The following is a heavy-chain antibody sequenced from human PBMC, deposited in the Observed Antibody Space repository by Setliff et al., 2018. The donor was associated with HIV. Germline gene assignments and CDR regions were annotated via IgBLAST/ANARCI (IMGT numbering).Heavy chain of an antibody. CDR2: MNPNSGNT. J-gene: IGHJ3*02. CDR1: GYNFTGYY. Sequence: ASVKVSCKASGYNFTGYYMHWVRQAPGQGLEWMGWMNPNSGNTGYAQKFQGRVTMTGNTSISTAYMELSSLRSEDTAVYYCARGGGGYYYVGAVDIWGQGTVVTVSS. D-gene: IGHD3-22*01. V-gene: IGHV1-8*02. CDR3: ARGGGGYYYVGAVDI.